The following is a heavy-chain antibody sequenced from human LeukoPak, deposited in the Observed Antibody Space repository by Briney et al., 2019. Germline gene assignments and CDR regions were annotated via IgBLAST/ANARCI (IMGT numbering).Heavy chain of an antibody. CDR1: GFTFSDYY. V-gene: IGHV3-23*01. Sequence: AGGSLRLSCAASGFTFSDYYMSWIRQAPGKGLEWVSTFSGSGGRTYYADSVKGRFTISRDNSKNTLYLQMNSLRAEDTAVYYCAKVTSSWNYFDYWGQGAPVTVSS. J-gene: IGHJ4*02. D-gene: IGHD6-13*01. CDR2: FSGSGGRT. CDR3: AKVTSSWNYFDY.